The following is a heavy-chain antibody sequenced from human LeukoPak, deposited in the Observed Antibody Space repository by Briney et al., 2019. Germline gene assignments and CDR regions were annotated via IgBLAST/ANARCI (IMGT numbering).Heavy chain of an antibody. V-gene: IGHV1-2*02. CDR2: INPNSGGT. CDR3: ARGSFKVVGARERFDYYFDY. Sequence: ASVKVSCKASGYTFTGYYMHGVRQAPAQELEGMGWINPNSGGTNYAQKFQGRATMTRDTSISTAYMELGRLRSDDTAVYYSARGSFKVVGARERFDYYFDYWGQGTLVTVSS. D-gene: IGHD1-26*01. CDR1: GYTFTGYY. J-gene: IGHJ4*02.